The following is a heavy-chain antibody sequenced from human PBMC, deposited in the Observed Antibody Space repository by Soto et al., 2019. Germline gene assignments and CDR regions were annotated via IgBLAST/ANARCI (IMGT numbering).Heavy chain of an antibody. J-gene: IGHJ4*02. D-gene: IGHD3-3*01. CDR1: GGSISSGDYY. CDR2: IYYSGST. CDR3: ARVDYDFWSGYYHFDY. V-gene: IGHV4-30-4*01. Sequence: KPSETLSLTCTVSGGSISSGDYYWSWIRQPPGKGLEWIGDIYYSGSTNYNPSLKSRVTISVDTSKNQFSLKLSSVTAADTAVYYCARVDYDFWSGYYHFDYWGQGTLVTVSS.